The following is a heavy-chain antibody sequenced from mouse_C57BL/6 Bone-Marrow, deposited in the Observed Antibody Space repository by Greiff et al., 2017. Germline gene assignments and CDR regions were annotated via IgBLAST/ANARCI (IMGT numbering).Heavy chain of an antibody. D-gene: IGHD1-1*01. J-gene: IGHJ2*01. V-gene: IGHV1-50*01. Sequence: QVQLQQPGAELVKPGASVKLSCKASGYTFTSYWMQWVKQRPGQGLEWIGEIVPSDSYTNSNQKFKGKATLTVDTSSSTAYMQLSSLTSEDSAVYYCARGGPFYGSSLDFDYWGQGTTLTVSS. CDR2: IVPSDSYT. CDR3: ARGGPFYGSSLDFDY. CDR1: GYTFTSYW.